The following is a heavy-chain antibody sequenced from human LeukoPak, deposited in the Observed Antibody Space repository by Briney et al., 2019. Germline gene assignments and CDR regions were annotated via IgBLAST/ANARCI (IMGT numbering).Heavy chain of an antibody. CDR3: ARDRQFVGYASYD. V-gene: IGHV3-23*01. D-gene: IGHD2-2*01. CDR1: GFTFNTYA. Sequence: PGGSLRLSCAASGFTFNTYAMSWVRQAPGKGLEWVSAISGSGGSSYYADSVKGRFTISRDNPKNTLFLQMNSLRAEDTAAYYCARDRQFVGYASYDWGQGTLVTVSS. J-gene: IGHJ4*02. CDR2: ISGSGGSS.